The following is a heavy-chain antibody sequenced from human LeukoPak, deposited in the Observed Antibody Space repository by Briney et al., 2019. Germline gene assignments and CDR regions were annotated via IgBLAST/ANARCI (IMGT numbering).Heavy chain of an antibody. CDR2: ISYDGSNK. D-gene: IGHD3-22*01. CDR1: GFTFSSYG. J-gene: IGHJ4*02. V-gene: IGHV3-30*18. CDR3: AKGTLIYYDSSGDYFDY. Sequence: PGRSLRLSCAASGFTFSSYGMHWVRQAPGKGLEWVAVISYDGSNKYYADSVKGRFTISRDNSKNTLYLQMNSLRAEDTAVYYCAKGTLIYYDSSGDYFDYWGQGTLVTVPS.